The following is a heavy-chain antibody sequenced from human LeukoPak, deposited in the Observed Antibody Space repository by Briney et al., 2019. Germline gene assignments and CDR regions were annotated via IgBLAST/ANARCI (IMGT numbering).Heavy chain of an antibody. Sequence: GGSLRLSCAASGFTFSSYGMSWVRQAPGKGLGWVGRIKSKTDGGTTDYAAPVKGRFTISRDDSKNTLYLQMNSLKTEDTAVYYCTRTTVANHYYYYYYMDVWGKGTTVTVSS. V-gene: IGHV3-15*01. CDR2: IKSKTDGGTT. J-gene: IGHJ6*03. CDR1: GFTFSSYG. D-gene: IGHD4-17*01. CDR3: TRTTVANHYYYYYYMDV.